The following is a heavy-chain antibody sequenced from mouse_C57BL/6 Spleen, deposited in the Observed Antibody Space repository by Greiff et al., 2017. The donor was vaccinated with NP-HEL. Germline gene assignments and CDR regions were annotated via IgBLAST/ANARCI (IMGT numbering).Heavy chain of an antibody. J-gene: IGHJ3*01. CDR2: INPYNGGT. CDR3: ARSDYGSTLLFAY. D-gene: IGHD1-1*01. CDR1: GYTFTDYY. Sequence: VQLQQSGPVLVKPGASVKMSCKASGYTFTDYYMNWVKQSHGKSLEWIGVINPYNGGTSYNQKFKGKATLTVDKSSSTAYMELNSLTSEDSAVYYCARSDYGSTLLFAYWGQGTLVTVSA. V-gene: IGHV1-19*01.